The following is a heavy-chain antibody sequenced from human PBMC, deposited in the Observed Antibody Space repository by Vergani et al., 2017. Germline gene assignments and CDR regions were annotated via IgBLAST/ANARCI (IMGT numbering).Heavy chain of an antibody. J-gene: IGHJ6*02. CDR3: AKANPRNSGYDYLYYYHAMDV. D-gene: IGHD5-12*01. CDR2: ISGSGVST. Sequence: VHLVESGGGVVQPGRSLRLSCVVSGFTFNHYAMNWVRQAPGKGLEWVSGISGSGVSTYYADSVKGRFTISRDSSKNTLYLQMNSLSAGDTAVYYCAKANPRNSGYDYLYYYHAMDVWGQGTTVTVSS. V-gene: IGHV3-23*04. CDR1: GFTFNHYA.